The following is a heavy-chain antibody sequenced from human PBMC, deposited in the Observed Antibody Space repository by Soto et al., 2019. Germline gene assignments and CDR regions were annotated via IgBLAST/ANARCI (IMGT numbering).Heavy chain of an antibody. D-gene: IGHD3-10*01. Sequence: XASLRLSCAGSGFAFSTFDIHWVRQAPGKGLEWVSGIGTLSDTFYAASVQGRFTISRQNAKNSVYLQMNSLRAGDTAFYYCARGRSFSYDSTPPPMFDPWGQGTLVTVSS. V-gene: IGHV3-13*01. CDR3: ARGRSFSYDSTPPPMFDP. CDR1: GFAFSTFD. CDR2: IGTLSDT. J-gene: IGHJ5*02.